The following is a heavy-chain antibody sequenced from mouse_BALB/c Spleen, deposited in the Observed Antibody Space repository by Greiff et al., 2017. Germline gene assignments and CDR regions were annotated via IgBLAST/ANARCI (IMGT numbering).Heavy chain of an antibody. CDR2: IRLKSNNYAT. CDR3: TRRDDYDGYFDY. D-gene: IGHD2-4*01. CDR1: GFTFSNYW. V-gene: IGHV6-6*02. Sequence: EVKVEESGGGLVQPGGSMKLSCVASGFTFSNYWMNWVRQSPEKGLEWVAEIRLKSNNYATHYAESVKGRFTISRDDSKSSVYLQMNNLRAEDTGIYYCTRRDDYDGYFDYWGQGTTLTVSS. J-gene: IGHJ2*01.